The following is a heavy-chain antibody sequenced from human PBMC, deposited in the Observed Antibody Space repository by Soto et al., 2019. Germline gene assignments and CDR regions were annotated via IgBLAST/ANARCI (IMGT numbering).Heavy chain of an antibody. Sequence: EVQLVESGGGLVKPGGSLRLSCAASGFTFSSYSMNWVRQAPGKGLEWVSSISSSSSYIYYADSVKGRFTISRDNAKNSLYLQMNSLRAEDTAVYYCARGGGSSWYFDYWGQGTLVTVSS. D-gene: IGHD6-13*01. CDR2: ISSSSSYI. CDR3: ARGGGSSWYFDY. CDR1: GFTFSSYS. V-gene: IGHV3-21*01. J-gene: IGHJ4*02.